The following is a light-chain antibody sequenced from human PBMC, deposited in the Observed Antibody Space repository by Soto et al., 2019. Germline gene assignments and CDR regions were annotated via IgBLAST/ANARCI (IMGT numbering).Light chain of an antibody. Sequence: QSVLTQPPSASGTPGQRVTISCSGSSSNIGSNYVYWYQQLPGTAPKLLIYRNNQRPSGVPDRFSGSKSGTSASLAISGLRSEDEADYYCAAWDDSLSALVFGGGTKLPV. CDR1: SSNIGSNY. J-gene: IGLJ2*01. CDR3: AAWDDSLSALV. CDR2: RNN. V-gene: IGLV1-47*01.